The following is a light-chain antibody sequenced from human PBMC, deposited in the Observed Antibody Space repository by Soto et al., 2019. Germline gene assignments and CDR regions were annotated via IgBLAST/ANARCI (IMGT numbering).Light chain of an antibody. Sequence: DIVLTQSPGTLSLSPGERATLSCRASQSLTSSYLAWYQQKPGQSPRLLIYGASRRATGIPDRFSGSGSGTDFTLTISRLEPEDFAVYYCQQYDASLWTFGQGTKVEIK. CDR1: QSLTSSY. CDR2: GAS. V-gene: IGKV3-20*01. CDR3: QQYDASLWT. J-gene: IGKJ1*01.